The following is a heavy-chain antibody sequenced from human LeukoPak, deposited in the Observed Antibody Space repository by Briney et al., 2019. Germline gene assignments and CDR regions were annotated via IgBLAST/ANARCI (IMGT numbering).Heavy chain of an antibody. CDR1: RFTFSSYG. J-gene: IGHJ4*02. CDR2: IQYDGSNE. V-gene: IGHV3-30*19. D-gene: IGHD3-3*01. Sequence: SGGSLRLSCAASRFTFSSYGMHWVRQAPGKGLEWVAYIQYDGSNEQYADSVKGRFSISRDSSKNILYLQMNSLRAEDTAVYYCARDIPWYYDFCSGYSNHFDYWGQGTLVTVSS. CDR3: ARDIPWYYDFCSGYSNHFDY.